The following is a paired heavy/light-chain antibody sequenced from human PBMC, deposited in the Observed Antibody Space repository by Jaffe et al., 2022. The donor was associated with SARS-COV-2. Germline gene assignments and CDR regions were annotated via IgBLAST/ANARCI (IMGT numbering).Light chain of an antibody. CDR1: TGAVTSGHY. V-gene: IGLV7-43*01. CDR3: LIYYGGAQV. Sequence: QTVVTQEPSLTVSPGGTVTLTCASSTGAVTSGHYPNWFQQKPGQAPKSLIYSTSNKHSWTPARFSGSVLGGKAALTLSGVQPEDEAEYYCLIYYGGAQVFGGGTKLTVL. CDR2: STS. J-gene: IGLJ3*02.
Heavy chain of an antibody. CDR3: AKAPLIAALSYYYYGMDV. J-gene: IGHJ6*02. V-gene: IGHV3-23*01. Sequence: EVQLLESGGGLVQPGGSLRLSCAASGFTFSTFALFWVRQAPGKGLEWVSVITGSGASTNYADAVKGRFTISRDNSKNTLFLQMNSLRAEDTAVYYCAKAPLIAALSYYYYGMDVWGQGTTVTVSS. CDR2: ITGSGAST. D-gene: IGHD6-13*01. CDR1: GFTFSTFA.